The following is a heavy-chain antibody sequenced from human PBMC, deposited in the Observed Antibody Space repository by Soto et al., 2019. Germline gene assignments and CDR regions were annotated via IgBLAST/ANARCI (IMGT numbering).Heavy chain of an antibody. CDR1: GFTFSSYA. J-gene: IGHJ4*02. Sequence: EVQLLESGGGLVQPGGSLRLSCAASGFTFSSYAMRWVRQAPVKGLEWVSAISGSGGSTYYADSVKGRFTISRDKSKNTLYLHMNSLRAEDTAVYDCAKRGSGSYYDYWGQGTLVTVSS. D-gene: IGHD1-26*01. CDR3: AKRGSGSYYDY. V-gene: IGHV3-23*01. CDR2: ISGSGGST.